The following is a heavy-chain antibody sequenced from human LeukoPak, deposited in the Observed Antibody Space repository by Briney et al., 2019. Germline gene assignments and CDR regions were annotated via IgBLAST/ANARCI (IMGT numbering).Heavy chain of an antibody. Sequence: GASVKVSCKASGYTFTGYYMHWVRQAPGQGLEWMGWINPNSGGTNYAQKFQGRVTMTRDTSISTAYMELSRLRSDDTAVYYCARVVPAARNGGNWFDPWGQGTLVTVSS. J-gene: IGHJ5*02. V-gene: IGHV1-2*02. CDR1: GYTFTGYY. D-gene: IGHD2-2*01. CDR3: ARVVPAARNGGNWFDP. CDR2: INPNSGGT.